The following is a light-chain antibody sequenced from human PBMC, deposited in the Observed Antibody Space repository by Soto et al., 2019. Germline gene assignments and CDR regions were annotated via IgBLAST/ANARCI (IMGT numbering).Light chain of an antibody. CDR2: GAS. J-gene: IGKJ2*01. Sequence: EIVMTQSPATLSVSPGERATLSCRASQSITSSNLAWYQQKPGQAPRLLIYGASSRATGIPARFSGSGSGTEFTLTISSLQSEDFAVYYCQQYNNWPPYTFGQGTKVDIK. CDR1: QSITSSN. CDR3: QQYNNWPPYT. V-gene: IGKV3-15*01.